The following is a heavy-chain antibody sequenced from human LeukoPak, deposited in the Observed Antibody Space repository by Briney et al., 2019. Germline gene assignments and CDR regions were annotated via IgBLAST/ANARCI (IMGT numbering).Heavy chain of an antibody. CDR2: INQDGSAQ. V-gene: IGHV3-7*01. J-gene: IGHJ4*02. CDR3: ARDVHGGAFDY. D-gene: IGHD4-23*01. CDR1: GFTFSSYW. Sequence: GGSLRLSCAASGFTFSSYWMNWVRQAPGKGLEWVANINQDGSAQNYVDSVKGRFTFSRDNTMNSLFLQMNNIRAEDTAVYYCARDVHGGAFDYWGQGTLVTVSS.